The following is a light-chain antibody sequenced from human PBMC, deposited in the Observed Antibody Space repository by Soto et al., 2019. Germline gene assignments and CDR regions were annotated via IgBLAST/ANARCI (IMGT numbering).Light chain of an antibody. CDR3: QQYYSIPLT. J-gene: IGKJ4*01. CDR1: QSVLYSSSNKNY. V-gene: IGKV4-1*01. CDR2: WAS. Sequence: DVVMTQSPDSLAVSLGERATINCKSSQSVLYSSSNKNYLAWYQQKPGQPPKLLIYWASTRESGVPDRFSGSGSGTDFTLTIVSLQAEDVVVYYCQQYYSIPLTFGGGTKVEIK.